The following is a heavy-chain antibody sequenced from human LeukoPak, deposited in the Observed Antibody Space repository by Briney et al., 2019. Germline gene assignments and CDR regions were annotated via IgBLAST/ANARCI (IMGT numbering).Heavy chain of an antibody. J-gene: IGHJ5*02. V-gene: IGHV1-3*01. CDR2: INAGNGNT. CDR3: ARVGYSSGWPYNWFDP. CDR1: GYTFTSYA. D-gene: IGHD6-19*01. Sequence: GASVKVSCKASGYTFTSYAMHWVRQAPGQRLEWMGWINAGNGNTKYSQKFQGRVTITRDTSASTAHMELSSLRSEDTAVYYCARVGYSSGWPYNWFDPWGQGTLVTVSS.